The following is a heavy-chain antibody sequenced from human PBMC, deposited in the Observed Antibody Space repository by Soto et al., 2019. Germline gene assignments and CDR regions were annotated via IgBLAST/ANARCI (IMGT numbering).Heavy chain of an antibody. D-gene: IGHD6-19*01. V-gene: IGHV3-33*08. CDR2: IWYDGSIK. CDR3: PRAFSPGVAGRLFDF. J-gene: IGHJ4*02. Sequence: GSLRLSCVASGFTFSSYGMHWVRQAPGKGLEWLAVIWYDGSIKYYADSVKGRFTISRDDSKNTLYLQMDSLRVEDSAIYYCPRAFSPGVAGRLFDFWGLGTPVTVSS. CDR1: GFTFSSYG.